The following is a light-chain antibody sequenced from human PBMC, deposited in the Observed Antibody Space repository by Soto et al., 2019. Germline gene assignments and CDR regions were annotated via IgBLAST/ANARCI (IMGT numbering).Light chain of an antibody. J-gene: IGLJ2*01. CDR2: SAS. V-gene: IGLV7-43*01. CDR1: TGAVTSANF. Sequence: QAVVTQEPSLTVSPGGTVILTCASSTGAVTSANFPTWFQKKPGQAHRPLIHSASDRHPWTPARFSGSLLGGKAALTLSNVRPEDEADYYCQLYYNSDLRSDVFFGGGTKLTVL. CDR3: QLYYNSDLRSDVF.